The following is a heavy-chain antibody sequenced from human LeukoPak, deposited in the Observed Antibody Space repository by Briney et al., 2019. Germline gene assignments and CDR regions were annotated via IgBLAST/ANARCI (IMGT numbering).Heavy chain of an antibody. J-gene: IGHJ4*02. Sequence: PTGGSLGLSCAASGFTFSSYAMSWVRQAPGKGLEWVSAISGSGGSTYYADSVKGRFTISRDNSKNTLYLQMNSLRAEDTAVYYCAKDSVDYGESVYYFDYWGQGTLVTVSS. V-gene: IGHV3-23*01. CDR1: GFTFSSYA. CDR3: AKDSVDYGESVYYFDY. CDR2: ISGSGGST. D-gene: IGHD4-17*01.